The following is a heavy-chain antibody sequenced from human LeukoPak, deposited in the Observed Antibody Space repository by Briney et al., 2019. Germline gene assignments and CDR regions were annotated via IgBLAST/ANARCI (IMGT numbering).Heavy chain of an antibody. CDR1: GGSFSAYY. Sequence: MTSETLSLTCAVYGGSFSAYYWSWIRQPPGKGLEWIGEINHSGSTYYNPSLKSRVTISVDTSKNQFSLKLSSVTAADTAVYYCARTSSSGLVGGYYFDYWGQGTLVTVSS. J-gene: IGHJ4*02. V-gene: IGHV4-34*01. CDR2: INHSGST. D-gene: IGHD6-19*01. CDR3: ARTSSSGLVGGYYFDY.